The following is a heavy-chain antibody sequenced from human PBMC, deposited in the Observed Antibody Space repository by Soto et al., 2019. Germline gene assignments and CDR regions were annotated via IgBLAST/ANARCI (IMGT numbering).Heavy chain of an antibody. CDR1: GYDFTTYG. D-gene: IGHD3-3*01. V-gene: IGHV1-18*01. Sequence: ASVKVSCKGSGYDFTTYGITWVRQAPGQGLEWMAWISAHNGNTDYAQHLQGRVSMTTDTSTSTAYMDLRSLRSDDTAVYYCARDQGITTFGVYSMYYYGMDVWGQGTTVTVSS. CDR2: ISAHNGNT. J-gene: IGHJ6*02. CDR3: ARDQGITTFGVYSMYYYGMDV.